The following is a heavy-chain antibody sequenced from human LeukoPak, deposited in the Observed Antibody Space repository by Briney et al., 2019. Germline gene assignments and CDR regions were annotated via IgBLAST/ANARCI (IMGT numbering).Heavy chain of an antibody. CDR2: IAYDGSRA. V-gene: IGHV3-33*01. J-gene: IGHJ4*01. Sequence: GGSLRLSCAGSGFTFGGYGMHWFRQTPGKGLEWVAVIAYDGSRAFYADSVKGRFTISRENSKNTLSVQMDDLIAEDTTVYYCTRYHNAHFDYWGHGTLVTVSS. D-gene: IGHD2-2*01. CDR3: TRYHNAHFDY. CDR1: GFTFGGYG.